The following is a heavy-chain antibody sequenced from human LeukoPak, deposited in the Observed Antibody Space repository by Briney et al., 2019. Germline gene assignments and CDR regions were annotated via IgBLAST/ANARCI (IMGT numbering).Heavy chain of an antibody. J-gene: IGHJ4*02. CDR3: AREGGLRYFDWLFDYFDY. D-gene: IGHD3-9*01. CDR1: GGSISNYY. V-gene: IGHV4-59*12. Sequence: SETLSLTCNVSGGSISNYYWSWIRQPPGKGLEWIGYIYYSGSTNYNPSLKSRVTISVDKSKNQFSLKLSSVTAADTAVYYCAREGGLRYFDWLFDYFDYWGQGTLVTVSS. CDR2: IYYSGST.